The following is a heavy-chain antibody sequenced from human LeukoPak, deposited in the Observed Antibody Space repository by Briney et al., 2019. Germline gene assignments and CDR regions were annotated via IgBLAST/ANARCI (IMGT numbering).Heavy chain of an antibody. V-gene: IGHV3-9*03. CDR3: AKTLYGSGSPNAFDI. CDR2: ISWSSGNI. CDR1: GLTFDEYT. Sequence: GGSLRLSCAASGLTFDEYTMHWVRQTPGKGLAWVSGISWSSGNIGYADSVKGRFTISRDNAKNFLYLQMNSLRGEDMAFYYCAKTLYGSGSPNAFDIWGQGTMVTVSS. D-gene: IGHD3-10*01. J-gene: IGHJ3*02.